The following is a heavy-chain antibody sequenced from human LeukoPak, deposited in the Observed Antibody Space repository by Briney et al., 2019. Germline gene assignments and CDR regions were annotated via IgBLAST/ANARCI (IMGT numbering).Heavy chain of an antibody. D-gene: IGHD3-3*01. CDR3: ARGFESGY. CDR2: ISGSGGSI. Sequence: HPGGSLRLSCAASGFTFSSYAMSWVRQAPGKGLEWVSAISGSGGSIYYADSVKGRFTISRDNAKNSLYLQMNSLRAEDTAVYYCARGFESGYWGQGTLVTVSS. V-gene: IGHV3-23*01. J-gene: IGHJ4*02. CDR1: GFTFSSYA.